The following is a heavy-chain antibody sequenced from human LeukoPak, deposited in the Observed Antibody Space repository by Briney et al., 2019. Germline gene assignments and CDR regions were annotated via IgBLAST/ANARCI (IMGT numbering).Heavy chain of an antibody. J-gene: IGHJ4*02. CDR2: ISPSGGST. D-gene: IGHD2-2*01. Sequence: ASVKVSCKAFGYTFTSNYMHWVRQAPGQGPEWMGVISPSGGSTTYAQKFQGRVTLTRDMSTSTDYLELRSLRSDDTAVYYCARAPSGQLDYWGQGTLVTVSS. CDR3: ARAPSGQLDY. V-gene: IGHV1-46*01. CDR1: GYTFTSNY.